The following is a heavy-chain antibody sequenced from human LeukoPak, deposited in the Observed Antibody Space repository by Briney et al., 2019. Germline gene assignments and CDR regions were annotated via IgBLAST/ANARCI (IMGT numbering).Heavy chain of an antibody. CDR1: GFTFSSYA. CDR3: AKQYYYDSSGCFDY. Sequence: GGSLRLSCAASGFTFSSYAMSWVRQAPGKGLEWVTFIRYDGSNKYYADSVKGRFTISRDNSKNTLYLQMNSLRAEDTAVYYCAKQYYYDSSGCFDYWGQGTLVTVSS. V-gene: IGHV3-30*02. D-gene: IGHD3-22*01. CDR2: IRYDGSNK. J-gene: IGHJ4*02.